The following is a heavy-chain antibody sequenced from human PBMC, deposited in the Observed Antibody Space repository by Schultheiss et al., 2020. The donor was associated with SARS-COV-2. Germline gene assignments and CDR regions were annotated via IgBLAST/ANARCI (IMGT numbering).Heavy chain of an antibody. J-gene: IGHJ6*03. CDR1: GYTFTGYY. D-gene: IGHD1-26*01. CDR3: ARGPSGGDYMDV. V-gene: IGHV1-2*02. CDR2: INPNSGGT. Sequence: ASVKVSCKASGYTFTGYYMHWVRQAPGQGLEWMGWINPNSGGTNYAQKFQGRVTMTRNTSISTAYMELSSLRSEDTAVYYCARGPSGGDYMDVWGKGTTVTVSS.